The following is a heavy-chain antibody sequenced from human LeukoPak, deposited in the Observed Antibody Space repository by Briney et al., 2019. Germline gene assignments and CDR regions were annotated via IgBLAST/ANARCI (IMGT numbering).Heavy chain of an antibody. D-gene: IGHD3-10*01. V-gene: IGHV1-8*03. CDR1: GYTFISYA. CDR2: MNPNSGNT. Sequence: ASVKVSCKTSGYTFISYAISWVRQAPGQGLEWMGWMNPNSGNTGYAQKFQGRVTITRNTSISTAYMELSSLRSEDTAVYYCARGYDYYGSGSYSYYYYMDVWGKGTTVTVSS. J-gene: IGHJ6*03. CDR3: ARGYDYYGSGSYSYYYYMDV.